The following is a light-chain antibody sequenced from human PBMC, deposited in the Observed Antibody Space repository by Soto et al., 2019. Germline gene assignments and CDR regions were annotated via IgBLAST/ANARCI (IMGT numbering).Light chain of an antibody. CDR3: QLYTSYSWT. Sequence: DIQMTQSPSTLSASVGDRVTITCRASQSISSWLAWYQQKPGKAPKLLIYDASSSESGVPSRFSGSRSGTEFTLTISSLQPDDFATYYCQLYTSYSWTFGEGSKVEIK. V-gene: IGKV1-5*01. CDR2: DAS. J-gene: IGKJ1*01. CDR1: QSISSW.